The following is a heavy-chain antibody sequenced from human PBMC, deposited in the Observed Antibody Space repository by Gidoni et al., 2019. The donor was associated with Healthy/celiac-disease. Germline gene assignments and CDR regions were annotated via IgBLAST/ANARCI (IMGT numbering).Heavy chain of an antibody. D-gene: IGHD1-26*01. Sequence: EVKLLVSGGGLVQTGGSLRLSCAASGFTFSSYAMSWVRQAPGKGLEWVSAISGSGGSTYYADSVKGRFTISRDNSKNTRYLQMNSLRAEDTAVYYCAKDPSGELPVGGWGQGTLVTVSS. CDR1: GFTFSSYA. J-gene: IGHJ4*02. V-gene: IGHV3-23*01. CDR2: ISGSGGST. CDR3: AKDPSGELPVGG.